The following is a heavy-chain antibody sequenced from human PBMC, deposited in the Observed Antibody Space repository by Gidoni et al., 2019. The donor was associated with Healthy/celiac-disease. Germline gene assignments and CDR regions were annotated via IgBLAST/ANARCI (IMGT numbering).Heavy chain of an antibody. CDR2: ISGSGGST. Sequence: EVQLLESGGGLVQPGGSLRLSCAASGFTFSSYAMSWVRQAPGKGLEWVSAISGSGGSTYYADSVKGRFTISRDYSKNTLYLQMNSLRAEDTAVYYCAKDSGSGYYKLRYFDYWGQGTLVTVSS. CDR3: AKDSGSGYYKLRYFDY. V-gene: IGHV3-23*01. CDR1: GFTFSSYA. D-gene: IGHD3-22*01. J-gene: IGHJ4*02.